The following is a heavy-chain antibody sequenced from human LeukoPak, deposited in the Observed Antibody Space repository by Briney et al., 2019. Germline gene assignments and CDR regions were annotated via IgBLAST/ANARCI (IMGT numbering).Heavy chain of an antibody. CDR3: ARDQFPIVVVPAAIPTPDWYFDL. D-gene: IGHD2-2*02. V-gene: IGHV1-46*01. Sequence: ASVKVSCKASGYTFTSYYMHWVRQAPGQGLEWIGIINPSGGSTSYAQKFQGRVTMTRDTSTSTVYMELSSLRSEDTAVYYCARDQFPIVVVPAAIPTPDWYFDLWGRGTLVTVSS. CDR1: GYTFTSYY. CDR2: INPSGGST. J-gene: IGHJ2*01.